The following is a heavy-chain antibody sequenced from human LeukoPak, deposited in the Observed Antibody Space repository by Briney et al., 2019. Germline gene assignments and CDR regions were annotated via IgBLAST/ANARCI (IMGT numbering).Heavy chain of an antibody. Sequence: SETLSLTCTVSGDSISSGGYYWSWIRQPPGKGLEWIGYIYHSGSTYYNPSLKSRVTISVDTSKNQFSLKLSSVTAADTAVYYCAREKDDAFDIWGQGTMVTVSS. CDR1: GDSISSGGYY. CDR3: AREKDDAFDI. CDR2: IYHSGST. J-gene: IGHJ3*02. V-gene: IGHV4-30-2*01.